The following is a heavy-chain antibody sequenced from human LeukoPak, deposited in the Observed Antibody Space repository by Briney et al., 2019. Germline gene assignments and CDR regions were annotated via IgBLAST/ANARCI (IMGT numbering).Heavy chain of an antibody. D-gene: IGHD3-3*01. CDR2: IHYSGRT. CDR1: SGSISSGDYY. CDR3: ARERASYDFWSGYYY. J-gene: IGHJ4*02. Sequence: SETLSLTCTVSSGSISSGDYYWSWIRQPPGKGLEWIGYIHYSGRTSYNPSLKSRVTISVDTSKNQFSLKLSSVTAADTAVYYCARERASYDFWSGYYYWGQGTLVTVSS. V-gene: IGHV4-30-4*01.